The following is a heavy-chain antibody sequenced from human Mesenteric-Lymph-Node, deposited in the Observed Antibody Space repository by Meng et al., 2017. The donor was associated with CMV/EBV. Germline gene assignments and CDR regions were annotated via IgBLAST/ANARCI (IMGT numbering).Heavy chain of an antibody. D-gene: IGHD6-13*01. J-gene: IGHJ5*02. V-gene: IGHV1-69*02. CDR3: AGGIAAAGSRWFDP. CDR1: GGTFSSYT. CDR2: IIPILGIA. Sequence: QVQLVQSGAEVKKPRSSVKVSCKASGGTFSSYTISWVRQAPGQGLEWMGRIIPILGIANYAQKFQGRVTITADKSMSTAYMELSSLRSEDTAVYYCAGGIAAAGSRWFDPWGQGTLVTVSS.